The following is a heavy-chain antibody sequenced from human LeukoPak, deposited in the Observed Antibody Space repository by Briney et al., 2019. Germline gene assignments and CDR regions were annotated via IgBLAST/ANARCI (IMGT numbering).Heavy chain of an antibody. J-gene: IGHJ4*02. V-gene: IGHV1-2*02. CDR3: ARGSTVTTSYFDY. CDR1: GYTFTGYY. CDR2: INPNSGGT. Sequence: ASVRVSCKASGYTFTGYYMHWVRQAPRQGLEWMGWINPNSGGTNYAQKFQGRVTMTRDTSISTAYMELSGLRSDDTAVYYCARGSTVTTSYFDYWGQGTLVTVSS. D-gene: IGHD4-17*01.